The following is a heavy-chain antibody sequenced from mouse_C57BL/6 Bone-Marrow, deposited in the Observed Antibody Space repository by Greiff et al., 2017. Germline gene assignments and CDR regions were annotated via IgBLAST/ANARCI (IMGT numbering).Heavy chain of an antibody. J-gene: IGHJ3*01. CDR2: IYIGNGYT. CDR3: ASGGWFAY. CDR1: GYTFTSYG. Sequence: VQLQQSGAELVRPGSSVKMCCKTSGYTFTSYGINWVKQRPGKGIEWIGYIYIGNGYTEYNEKFKGKATLTSDTSSRTAYMQLSSLTSEESAIYFFASGGWFAYWCQWTLVTVSA. V-gene: IGHV1-58*01.